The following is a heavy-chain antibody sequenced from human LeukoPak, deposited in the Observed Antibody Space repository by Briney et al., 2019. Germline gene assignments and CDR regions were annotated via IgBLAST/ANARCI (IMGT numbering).Heavy chain of an antibody. CDR3: ARDQRDLPAAIGVYYMDV. V-gene: IGHV3-7*01. D-gene: IGHD2-2*01. J-gene: IGHJ6*03. CDR2: IKEDGSEK. CDR1: GFTFSRYW. Sequence: QPGGSLRLSCVVSGFTFSRYWMSWVRQAPGKGLEWVANIKEDGSEKYYVDSVKGRFTISRDNAKNSLYLQMNSLRAEDTAVYYCARDQRDLPAAIGVYYMDVWGKGTTVTVSS.